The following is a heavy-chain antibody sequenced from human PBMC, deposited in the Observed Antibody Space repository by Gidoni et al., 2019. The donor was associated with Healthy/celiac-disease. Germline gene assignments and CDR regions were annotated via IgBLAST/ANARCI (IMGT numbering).Heavy chain of an antibody. V-gene: IGHV4-34*01. CDR3: ARGPIVVVPAAAYYFDY. D-gene: IGHD2-2*01. CDR2: INHSGST. Sequence: QVQLQQWGAGLLKPSETLSLTCAVYGGSFSGYYWSWIRQPPGKGLEWIGEINHSGSTNYNPSLKSRVTISVDTSKNQFSLKLSSVTAADTAVYYCARGPIVVVPAAAYYFDYWGQGTLVTVSS. J-gene: IGHJ4*02. CDR1: GGSFSGYY.